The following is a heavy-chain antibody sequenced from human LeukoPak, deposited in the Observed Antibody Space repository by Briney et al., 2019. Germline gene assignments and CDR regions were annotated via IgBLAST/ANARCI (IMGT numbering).Heavy chain of an antibody. Sequence: GGSLRLSCAASGFKFDDYAMNWVRQLPGKELEWVSGINWNGDETGYVDSVKGRFTISRDNAKNSLYLEMNSLRAEDTAVYYCAKELRPNDYWGQGTLVTVSS. CDR3: AKELRPNDY. CDR2: INWNGDET. D-gene: IGHD1-26*01. CDR1: GFKFDDYA. V-gene: IGHV3-20*04. J-gene: IGHJ4*02.